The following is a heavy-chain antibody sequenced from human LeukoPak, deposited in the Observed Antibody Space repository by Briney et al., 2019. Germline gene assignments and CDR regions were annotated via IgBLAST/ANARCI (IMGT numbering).Heavy chain of an antibody. CDR1: GFTFSSYA. CDR2: TSYDGDNK. CDR3: ARGGL. V-gene: IGHV3-30*04. Sequence: GGSLRLSCAASGFTFSSYAMHWVRQTPGKGLEWVAVTSYDGDNKYYADSVKGRFTISRDNSKNTLYLQMNSLRAEDTAVYYCARGGLWGQGTLVTVSS. D-gene: IGHD3-22*01. J-gene: IGHJ4*02.